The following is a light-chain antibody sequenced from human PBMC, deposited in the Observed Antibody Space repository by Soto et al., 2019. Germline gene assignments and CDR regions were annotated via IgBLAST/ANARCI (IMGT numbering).Light chain of an antibody. J-gene: IGKJ1*01. Sequence: DIQMTQSPSSLSASVGDRVTITCRASQGIRDSLGWYQQKPGKAPKRLIYAASSLQSGVPSRFSGSGSGTEFTRTISSLQPDDCATYYCQHHNSYPRTFGQGTKVEIK. V-gene: IGKV1-17*01. CDR2: AAS. CDR3: QHHNSYPRT. CDR1: QGIRDS.